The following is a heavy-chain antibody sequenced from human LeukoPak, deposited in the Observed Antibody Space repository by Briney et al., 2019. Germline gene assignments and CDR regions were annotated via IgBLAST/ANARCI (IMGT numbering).Heavy chain of an antibody. Sequence: SQTLSLTCAVSGGSISSGGYSWSWIRQPPGKGLEWIGYIYYSGSTNYNPSLKSRVTISVDTSKNQFSLKLSSVTAADTAVYYCATYKQGLYAFDIWGQGTMVTVSS. V-gene: IGHV4-30-4*07. CDR2: IYYSGST. J-gene: IGHJ3*02. CDR1: GGSISSGGYS. D-gene: IGHD5-24*01. CDR3: ATYKQGLYAFDI.